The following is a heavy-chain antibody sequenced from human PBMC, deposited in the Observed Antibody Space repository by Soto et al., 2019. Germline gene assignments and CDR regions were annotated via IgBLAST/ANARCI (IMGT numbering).Heavy chain of an antibody. CDR1: GGTFSSYA. CDR3: ASVFLGYCSSTSCYRNWFDP. Sequence: QVQLVQSGAEVKKPGSSVKVSCKASGGTFSSYAISWVRQAPGQGLEWMGGIIPIFGTANYAQKFQGRVTITADESTSTAYMELSSLRSEDTAVYYCASVFLGYCSSTSCYRNWFDPWGQGTLVIVSS. D-gene: IGHD2-2*01. CDR2: IIPIFGTA. J-gene: IGHJ5*02. V-gene: IGHV1-69*01.